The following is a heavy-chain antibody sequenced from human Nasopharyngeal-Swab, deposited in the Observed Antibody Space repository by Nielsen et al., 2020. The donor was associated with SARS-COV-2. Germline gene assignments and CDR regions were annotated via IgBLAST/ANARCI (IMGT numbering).Heavy chain of an antibody. V-gene: IGHV3-23*01. Sequence: GGSLRLSCAASGFTFSSYAMSWVRQAPGKGLEWVSAISGNGGSTYYADSVKGRFTISRDNAKNTLYLQMNSLRAEDTAVYYCAKDTSYDFWSGYYTPMGNWFDPWGQGTLVTVSS. CDR3: AKDTSYDFWSGYYTPMGNWFDP. D-gene: IGHD3-3*01. CDR2: ISGNGGST. J-gene: IGHJ5*02. CDR1: GFTFSSYA.